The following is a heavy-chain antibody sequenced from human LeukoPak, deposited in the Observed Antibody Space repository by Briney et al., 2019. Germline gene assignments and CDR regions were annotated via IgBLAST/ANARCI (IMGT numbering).Heavy chain of an antibody. CDR2: IYSGECT. Sequence: SETLSLTCSVSGASVSDYYWSWIRQPPRRGLEWIGYIYSGECTKYDPSLESRVTISLDTSKNQVSLNLRSVTAADTAIYLCARGHYDLAPWGQGIRVTVSS. CDR1: GASVSDYY. D-gene: IGHD4-17*01. CDR3: ARGHYDLAP. J-gene: IGHJ5*02. V-gene: IGHV4-59*02.